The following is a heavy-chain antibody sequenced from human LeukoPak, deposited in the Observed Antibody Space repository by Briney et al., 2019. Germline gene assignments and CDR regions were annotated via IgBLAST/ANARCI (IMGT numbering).Heavy chain of an antibody. Sequence: GASVKVSCKASGYTFTSYGISWVRQAPGQGLEWMGWISAYNGNTNYAQKLQGRVTMTTDTSTSTAYMELRSLRSDDTAVYYCVRDQIAAAGFDYYYYMDVWGKGTTVTISS. CDR1: GYTFTSYG. J-gene: IGHJ6*03. V-gene: IGHV1-18*01. D-gene: IGHD6-13*01. CDR2: ISAYNGNT. CDR3: VRDQIAAAGFDYYYYMDV.